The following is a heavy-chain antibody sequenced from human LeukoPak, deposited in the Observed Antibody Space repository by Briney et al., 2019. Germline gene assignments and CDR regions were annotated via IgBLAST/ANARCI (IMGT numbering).Heavy chain of an antibody. Sequence: SETLTLTCTVSGYSISSGHYWAWIRQSPEKGLECIATMFHSGSTYYNPSLKSRVTTSVDTSKNEFSLNLSSVTAADTAVYYCARAGTNLGDYDYWGQGTLVTVSS. CDR2: MFHSGST. CDR1: GYSISSGHY. V-gene: IGHV4-38-2*02. CDR3: ARAGTNLGDYDY. D-gene: IGHD4-17*01. J-gene: IGHJ4*02.